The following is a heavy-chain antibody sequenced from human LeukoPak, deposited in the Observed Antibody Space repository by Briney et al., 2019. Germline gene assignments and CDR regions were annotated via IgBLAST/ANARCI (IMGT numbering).Heavy chain of an antibody. J-gene: IGHJ4*02. Sequence: ASVKVSCKASGYTFTTYYMHWVRPAPGQGLEWTGIINPSSGSTSYAQKFQGRVTMTRDTSTSTVYMELSSLRSEDTAIYYCARVLGAHRYGSIDHWGQGTLVTVSS. CDR3: ARVLGAHRYGSIDH. CDR2: INPSSGST. D-gene: IGHD5-18*01. V-gene: IGHV1-46*01. CDR1: GYTFTTYY.